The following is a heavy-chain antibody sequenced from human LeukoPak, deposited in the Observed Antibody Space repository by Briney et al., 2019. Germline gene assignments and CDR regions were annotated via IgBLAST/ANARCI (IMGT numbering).Heavy chain of an antibody. Sequence: GGSLRLSCEASGLTFSNTWMTWVRRAPGKGLEWVGRIFRNSNAMETEYATHVKGRFTISRDDSKNTLYLQMSSLTTEDTAVYFCCAVFIGFGGDCWGQGTPVTVSS. CDR3: CAVFIGFGGDC. D-gene: IGHD3-16*01. V-gene: IGHV3-15*01. J-gene: IGHJ4*02. CDR1: GLTFSNTW. CDR2: IFRNSNAMET.